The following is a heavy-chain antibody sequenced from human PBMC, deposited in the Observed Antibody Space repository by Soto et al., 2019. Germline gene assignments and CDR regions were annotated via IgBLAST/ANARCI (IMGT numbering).Heavy chain of an antibody. CDR2: IYYSGST. CDR1: GGSISSYY. V-gene: IGHV4-59*08. D-gene: IGHD1-1*01. CDR3: ARRYGYCFDY. Sequence: QVQLQESGPGLVKPSETLSLTCTVSGGSISSYYWSWIRQPPGKGLEWIGYIYYSGSTNYNPSLESRVTISVDTSKTLLSLNLSSVTAADTAVYYCARRYGYCFDYWGQGTLVSVSS. J-gene: IGHJ4*02.